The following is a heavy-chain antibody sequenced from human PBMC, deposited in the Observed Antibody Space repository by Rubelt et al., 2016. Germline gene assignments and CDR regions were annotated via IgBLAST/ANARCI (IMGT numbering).Heavy chain of an antibody. J-gene: IGHJ4*02. CDR1: GYTFTSYD. D-gene: IGHD5-24*01. CDR3: ARDLGYRDGYNLGY. V-gene: IGHV1-8*01. Sequence: QVQLVQSGAEVKKPGASVMVSCKASGYTFTSYDINWVRQATGQGLEWMGWMNPNSGNTGYAQKFPGRVTMTRDTSISTAYMERSRLRSDDTAVYYCARDLGYRDGYNLGYWGQGTLVTVSS. CDR2: MNPNSGNT.